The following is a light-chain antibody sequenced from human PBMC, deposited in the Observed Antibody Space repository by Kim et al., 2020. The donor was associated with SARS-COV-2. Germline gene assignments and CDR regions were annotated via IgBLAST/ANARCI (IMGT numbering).Light chain of an antibody. Sequence: GQSVTISCTGTSSDVGSYNRVSWYQRPPGTATKLMIYEVSNRPSGVPDRFSGSKSGNTASLTISGLQAEDEADYYCSSYTSSSTFVFGTGTKVTVL. CDR2: EVS. CDR3: SSYTSSSTFV. J-gene: IGLJ1*01. CDR1: SSDVGSYNR. V-gene: IGLV2-18*02.